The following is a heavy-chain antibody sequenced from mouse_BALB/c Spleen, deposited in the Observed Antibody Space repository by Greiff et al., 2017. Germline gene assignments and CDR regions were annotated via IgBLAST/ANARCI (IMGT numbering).Heavy chain of an antibody. CDR1: GFNIKDTY. Sequence: VQLKESGAELVKPGASVKLSCTASGFNIKDTYMHWVKQRPEQGLEWIGRIDPANGNTKYDPKFQGKATITADTSSNTAYLQLSSLTSEDTAVYYCARELGGAAIAYWGQGTLVTVSA. J-gene: IGHJ3*01. CDR3: ARELGGAAIAY. V-gene: IGHV14-3*02. CDR2: IDPANGNT. D-gene: IGHD4-1*01.